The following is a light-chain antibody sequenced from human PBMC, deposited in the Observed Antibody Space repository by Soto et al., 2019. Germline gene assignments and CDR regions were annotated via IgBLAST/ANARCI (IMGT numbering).Light chain of an antibody. J-gene: IGLJ1*01. CDR2: EVS. CDR1: SSDVGSYNY. CDR3: SSYTTRTTLNV. V-gene: IGLV2-14*01. Sequence: QSVLTQPASVSGSPGQSITISCTGTSSDVGSYNYVSWYQLHPGKAPKLMIYEVSNRPAGVSNRCSGSKSGDTASLTISGLQAEYEADYYCSSYTTRTTLNVFGTGTKATVL.